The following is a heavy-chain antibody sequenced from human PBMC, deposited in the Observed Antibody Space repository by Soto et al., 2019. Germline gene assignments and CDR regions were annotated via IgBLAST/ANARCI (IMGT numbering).Heavy chain of an antibody. V-gene: IGHV3-23*01. Sequence: GGSLRLSCAASGFTFSNYAMSWVRQAPGKGLEWVSLVSATAGTTYYTDSVKGRFTISRDNSRNTVYLQINSLRADDTAEYYWWKDRLAGGFDFWGQGTMVTVSS. CDR2: VSATAGTT. J-gene: IGHJ4*02. D-gene: IGHD3-16*01. CDR1: GFTFSNYA. CDR3: WKDRLAGGFDF.